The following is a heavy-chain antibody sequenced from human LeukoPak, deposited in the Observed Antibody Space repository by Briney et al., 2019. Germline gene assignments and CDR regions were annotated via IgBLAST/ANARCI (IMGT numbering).Heavy chain of an antibody. Sequence: SETLSLTCSVSGGSITGYYSSWIRQSPGKGLEWIGCAHSSGNTNYDSSLESRVTKSVDTSKNQFTLRLKSVTAADTAVYYCARVFRGETTSAGPLVFDYWGQGILVTVSS. D-gene: IGHD2-21*01. CDR1: GGSITGYY. CDR2: AHSSGNT. V-gene: IGHV4-59*01. CDR3: ARVFRGETTSAGPLVFDY. J-gene: IGHJ4*02.